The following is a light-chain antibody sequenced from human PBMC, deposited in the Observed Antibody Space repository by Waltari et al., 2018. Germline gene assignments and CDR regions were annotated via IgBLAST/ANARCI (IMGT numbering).Light chain of an antibody. V-gene: IGKV1-39*01. CDR3: QQSYSTRYT. J-gene: IGKJ2*01. CDR1: QSISSY. Sequence: DIQMTQSPSSLSASVGDRVTIICRASQSISSYLNWYQQKPGKAPKLLIYAASSLQSGVPSRFSGSGSGTDFTLTISSLQPEDFATYYCQQSYSTRYTFGQGTKLEIK. CDR2: AAS.